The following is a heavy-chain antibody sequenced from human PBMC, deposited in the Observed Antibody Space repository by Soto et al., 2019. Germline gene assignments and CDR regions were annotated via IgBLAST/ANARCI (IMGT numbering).Heavy chain of an antibody. D-gene: IGHD2-21*02. Sequence: GGSLRLSCVGSGFSFSDHSMNWVRQAPGKGLQWVSYISSSSDKTYYADSVKGRFTVSRDNAKNALFLQMNSLRDDDTATYFCARLPKGSLVTAWGQGTRVTVSS. CDR2: ISSSSDKT. CDR1: GFSFSDHS. V-gene: IGHV3-48*02. CDR3: ARLPKGSLVTA. J-gene: IGHJ4*02.